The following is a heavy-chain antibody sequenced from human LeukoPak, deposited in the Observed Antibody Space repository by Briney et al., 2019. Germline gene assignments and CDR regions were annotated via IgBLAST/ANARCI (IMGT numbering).Heavy chain of an antibody. CDR3: AKPSSGGRHYYYYGMDV. D-gene: IGHD6-19*01. V-gene: IGHV3-21*04. Sequence: PGGSLRLSCAASGFTFSFYSMEWVRQAPGKGLEWVSSISSSSSYIHYADSVKGRFTISRDNSKNTLYLQMNSLRAEDTAVYYCAKPSSGGRHYYYYGMDVWGQGTTVTVSS. CDR1: GFTFSFYS. CDR2: ISSSSSYI. J-gene: IGHJ6*02.